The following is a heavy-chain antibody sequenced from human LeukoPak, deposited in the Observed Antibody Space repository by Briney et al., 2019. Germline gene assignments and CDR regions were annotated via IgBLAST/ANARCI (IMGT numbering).Heavy chain of an antibody. J-gene: IGHJ4*02. CDR1: GFTFSSYW. Sequence: GGSLRLSCAASGFTFSSYWMHWVRQAPGKGLVWVSRINSDGSSTSYADSVKGRFTISRDNAKNSLYLQMNGLRAEDTAVYYCARAAIDFWSGYFDYWGQGTLVTVSS. V-gene: IGHV3-74*01. CDR2: INSDGSST. CDR3: ARAAIDFWSGYFDY. D-gene: IGHD3-3*01.